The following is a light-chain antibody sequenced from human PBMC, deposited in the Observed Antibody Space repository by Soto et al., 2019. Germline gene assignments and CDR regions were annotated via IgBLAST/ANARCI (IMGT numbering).Light chain of an antibody. J-gene: IGLJ1*01. CDR3: SSFTSRFTFV. V-gene: IGLV2-14*01. Sequence: QSVLTQPASVSGSPGQSIAISCTGTRSDVGAYNYVSWYQQHPGKAPKLMISEVTNRPSGVSDRFSGSKSGNTASLTISGLQAEDEADYYRSSFTSRFTFVFGTGTKVTVL. CDR1: RSDVGAYNY. CDR2: EVT.